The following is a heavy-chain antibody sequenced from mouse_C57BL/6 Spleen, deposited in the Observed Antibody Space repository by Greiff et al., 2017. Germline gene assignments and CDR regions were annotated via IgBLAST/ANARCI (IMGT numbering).Heavy chain of an antibody. V-gene: IGHV1-82*01. J-gene: IGHJ2*01. CDR1: GYSFTSSW. CDR3: ARWWPSGYFDY. D-gene: IGHD1-1*02. Sequence: VQLEESGPELVKPGASVKISCKASGYSFTSSWMNWVKQRPGKGLEWIGGIYPGDGDTNYNGKFKGKATLTADKSSRTAYMQLSSLTAEESAVYFCARWWPSGYFDYWGQGTTLTVSS. CDR2: IYPGDGDT.